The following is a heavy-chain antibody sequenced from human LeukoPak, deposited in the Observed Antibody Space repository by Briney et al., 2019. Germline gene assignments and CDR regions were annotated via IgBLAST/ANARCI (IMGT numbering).Heavy chain of an antibody. V-gene: IGHV3-23*01. Sequence: GGSLRLSCAASGFTFSSYAMSWVRQAPGKGLEWVSAISGSGGSIYYADSVKGRFTISRDNSKNTLYLQMNSLRAEDTAVYYCAKRVVDTAMVLNLDYWGQGTLVTVSS. J-gene: IGHJ4*02. CDR3: AKRVVDTAMVLNLDY. CDR1: GFTFSSYA. D-gene: IGHD5-18*01. CDR2: ISGSGGSI.